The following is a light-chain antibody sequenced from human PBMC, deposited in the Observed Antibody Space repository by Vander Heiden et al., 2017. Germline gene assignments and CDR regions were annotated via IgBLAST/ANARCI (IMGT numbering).Light chain of an antibody. Sequence: DIQTTQSPSSLSAFVGDRVTITCRATEYISSYLNWYQQKPGKAPKLLIHAASSLESGVPSRFSSSGSGTDFTLTISSLQPEDFATYYCQQSYTTPRTFGPGTRVDIK. J-gene: IGKJ3*01. CDR2: AAS. V-gene: IGKV1-39*01. CDR1: EYISSY. CDR3: QQSYTTPRT.